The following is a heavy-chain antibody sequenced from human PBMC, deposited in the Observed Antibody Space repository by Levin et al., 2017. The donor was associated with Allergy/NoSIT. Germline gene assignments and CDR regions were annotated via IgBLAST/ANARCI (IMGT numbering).Heavy chain of an antibody. D-gene: IGHD6-19*01. V-gene: IGHV3-49*03. J-gene: IGHJ6*03. CDR2: IRSKAYGGTT. CDR3: TRVMGSGWHWDYYYYMDV. CDR1: GFTFGDYA. Sequence: PGGSLRLSCTASGFTFGDYAMSWFRQAPGKGLEWVGFIRSKAYGGTTEYAASVKGRFTISRDDSKSIAYLQMNSLKTEDTAVYYCTRVMGSGWHWDYYYYMDVWGKGTTVTVSS.